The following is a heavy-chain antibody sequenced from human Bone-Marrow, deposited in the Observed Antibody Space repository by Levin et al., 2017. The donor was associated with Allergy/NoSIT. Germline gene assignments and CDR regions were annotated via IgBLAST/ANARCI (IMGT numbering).Heavy chain of an antibody. Sequence: GESLKISCKASGYIFTDYYMHWVRQAPGQGLEWMGWINPNTGGTSYSQNFQGRVTMTRDTSISTAYMDPSSLRPDDTAVKYCARGIASAGKTYYYYYMDVWGRGATVAVSS. D-gene: IGHD6-13*01. V-gene: IGHV1-2*02. CDR1: GYIFTDYY. CDR2: INPNTGGT. J-gene: IGHJ6*03. CDR3: ARGIASAGKTYYYYYMDV.